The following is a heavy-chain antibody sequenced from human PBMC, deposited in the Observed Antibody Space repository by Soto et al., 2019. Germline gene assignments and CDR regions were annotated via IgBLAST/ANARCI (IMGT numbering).Heavy chain of an antibody. CDR3: ATSITMTDAFDI. Sequence: ASVKVSCKVSGYTLTELSMHWVRQAPGKGLEWMGGFGPEDGETIYAQKFQGRVTMTEDTSTDTTYMELSSLRSEDTAVYYCATSITMTDAFDIWGQGTMVTVSS. CDR1: GYTLTELS. CDR2: FGPEDGET. D-gene: IGHD3-22*01. J-gene: IGHJ3*02. V-gene: IGHV1-24*01.